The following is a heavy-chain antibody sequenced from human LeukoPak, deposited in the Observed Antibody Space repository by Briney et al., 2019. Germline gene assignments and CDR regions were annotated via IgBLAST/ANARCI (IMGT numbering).Heavy chain of an antibody. V-gene: IGHV4-39*07. CDR3: ARVRYQLQKYYFDY. D-gene: IGHD2-2*01. Sequence: SETLSLTCTVSGGSISSSSYYWGWIRQPPGKGLEWIGSIYYSGSTYYNPSLKSRVTISVDTSKNQFSLKLSSVTAADTAVYYCARVRYQLQKYYFDYWGQGTLVTVSS. J-gene: IGHJ4*02. CDR2: IYYSGST. CDR1: GGSISSSSYY.